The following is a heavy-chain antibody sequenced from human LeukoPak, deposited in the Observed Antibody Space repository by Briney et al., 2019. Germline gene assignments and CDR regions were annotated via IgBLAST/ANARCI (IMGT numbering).Heavy chain of an antibody. CDR2: ISGGGGST. V-gene: IGHV3-23*01. CDR1: GFTFSNYA. Sequence: GKSLRLSCAVSGFTFSNYAMHWVRQAPGKGLEWVSTISGGGGSTYYADSVKGRFTISRDNSKNTLYLQVNSLRAEDTAVYYCAKGGKWDVTPFDYWGQGTLVTVSS. J-gene: IGHJ4*02. CDR3: AKGGKWDVTPFDY. D-gene: IGHD1-26*01.